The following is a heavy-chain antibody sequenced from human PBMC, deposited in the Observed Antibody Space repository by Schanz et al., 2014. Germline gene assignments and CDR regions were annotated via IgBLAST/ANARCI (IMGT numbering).Heavy chain of an antibody. Sequence: VQLVESGGGLVQPGGSLRLSCAASGFTFRDYYMSWIRQAPGKGLEWVSYISGTTTYTNYADSVKGRFTISRDNAKISLYLQMNSLRAEDTAVYYCTREQIMAAAGRVDYWGHGTLVTVSS. J-gene: IGHJ4*03. CDR1: GFTFRDYY. CDR2: ISGTTTYT. V-gene: IGHV3-11*05. D-gene: IGHD6-13*01. CDR3: TREQIMAAAGRVDY.